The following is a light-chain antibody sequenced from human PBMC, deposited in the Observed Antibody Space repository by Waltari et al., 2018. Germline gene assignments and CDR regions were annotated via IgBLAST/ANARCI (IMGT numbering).Light chain of an antibody. CDR3: QQYYSIPWT. J-gene: IGKJ1*01. Sequence: DIVMTQSPDSLAGSLGERATANCKSSQNVLYSPHNKRFLAWFQQKLGQPPKFLIYWASTRASGVPVRFSGSGSGRDFTLTISSLQAEDVAVYYCQQYYSIPWTFGQGTKVEIK. V-gene: IGKV4-1*01. CDR2: WAS. CDR1: QNVLYSPHNKRF.